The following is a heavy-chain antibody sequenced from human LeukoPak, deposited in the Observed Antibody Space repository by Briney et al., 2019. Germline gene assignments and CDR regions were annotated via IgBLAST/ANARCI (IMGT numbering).Heavy chain of an antibody. Sequence: ASETLSLTCTVSGGSISSGGYYWSWIRQPPGKGLEWIGYIYHSGSTYYNPSLKSRVTISVDRSKNQFSLKLSSVTAADTAVYYCAITTTATVDYWGQGTLVTVSS. D-gene: IGHD1-1*01. CDR2: IYHSGST. CDR3: AITTTATVDY. J-gene: IGHJ4*02. V-gene: IGHV4-30-2*01. CDR1: GGSISSGGYY.